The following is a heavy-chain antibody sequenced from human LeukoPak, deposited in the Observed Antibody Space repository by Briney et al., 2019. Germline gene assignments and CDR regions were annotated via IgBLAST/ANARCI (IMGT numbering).Heavy chain of an antibody. D-gene: IGHD2-8*01. CDR1: GFTFSDYY. J-gene: IGHJ6*03. CDR3: AKKGGYCTNGVCYLVSYYYYYMDV. V-gene: IGHV3-23*01. CDR2: ISGSGGST. Sequence: GGSLRLSCAASGFTFSDYYMSWVRQAPGKGLEWVSAISGSGGSTYYADSVKGRFTISRDNSKNTLYLQMNSLRAEDTAVYYCAKKGGYCTNGVCYLVSYYYYYMDVWGKGTTVTVSS.